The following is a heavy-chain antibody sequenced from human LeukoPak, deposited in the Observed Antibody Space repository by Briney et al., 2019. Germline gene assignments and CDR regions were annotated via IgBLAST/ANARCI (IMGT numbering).Heavy chain of an antibody. V-gene: IGHV3-23*01. D-gene: IGHD3-22*01. CDR2: ISGSGGST. CDR1: GFTFSSYA. J-gene: IGHJ3*02. CDR3: AKDFAVVVISTTPFDI. Sequence: PGGSLRLSCAASGFTFSSYAMSWVRQAPGKGLEWVSAISGSGGSTYYADSVKGRFTISRDNSKNTLYLQMNSLRAEDTAVYYCAKDFAVVVISTTPFDIWGQGTMVTVSS.